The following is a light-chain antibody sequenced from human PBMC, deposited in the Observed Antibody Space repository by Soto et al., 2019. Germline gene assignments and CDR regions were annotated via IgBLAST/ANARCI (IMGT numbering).Light chain of an antibody. V-gene: IGKV4-1*01. J-gene: IGKJ1*01. CDR2: KAS. Sequence: DILMTQSPDSLAVSLGERATINCRSSQNILDSSDNNNYLAWYQQKPGKAPKLLIYKASTLKSGVPSRFSGSGSGTEFTLTISSLQPDDFATYYCQHYNSYSEAFGQGTKVDIK. CDR3: QHYNSYSEA. CDR1: QNILDSSDNNNY.